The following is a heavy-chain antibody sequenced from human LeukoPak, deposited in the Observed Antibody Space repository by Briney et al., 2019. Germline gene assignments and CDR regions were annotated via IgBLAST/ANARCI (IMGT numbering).Heavy chain of an antibody. CDR3: ARAPGTRGIVVVTVDY. CDR2: ISYDGSNK. V-gene: IGHV3-30*04. J-gene: IGHJ4*02. CDR1: GFTFSSYA. Sequence: GRSLRLSCAASGFTFSSYAMHWVRQAPGKGLEWVAVISYDGSNKYYADSVKGRFTISRDNSKNTLYLQMNSLRAEDTAVYYCARAPGTRGIVVVTVDYWGQGTLVTVSS. D-gene: IGHD3-22*01.